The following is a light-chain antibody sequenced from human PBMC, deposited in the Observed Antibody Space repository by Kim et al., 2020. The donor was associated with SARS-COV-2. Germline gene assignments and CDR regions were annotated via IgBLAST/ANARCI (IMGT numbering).Light chain of an antibody. CDR1: SSHIVAGYG. CDR2: GNS. J-gene: IGLJ2*01. V-gene: IGLV1-40*01. Sequence: VSIPCTESSSHIVAGYGVDWYKQLPGTGPKHLMYGNSYRPSGVRDRVSGSKSGASASLALTGLQAAADADYYCQYYDSSLRVSMVFGGGTQLTVL. CDR3: QYYDSSLRVSMV.